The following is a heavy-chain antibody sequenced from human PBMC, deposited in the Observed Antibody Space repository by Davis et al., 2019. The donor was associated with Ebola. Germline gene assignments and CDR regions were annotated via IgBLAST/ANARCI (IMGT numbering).Heavy chain of an antibody. J-gene: IGHJ6*02. CDR3: ARGKDYGMDV. CDR1: GGSISSGGYS. Sequence: PSETLSLTCAVSGGSISSGGYSWSWIRQPPGKGLEWIGYIYHSGSTYYNPSLKSRVTISVDRSKNQFSLKLSSVTAADTAVYYCARGKDYGMDVWGQGTTVTVSS. CDR2: IYHSGST. V-gene: IGHV4-30-2*01.